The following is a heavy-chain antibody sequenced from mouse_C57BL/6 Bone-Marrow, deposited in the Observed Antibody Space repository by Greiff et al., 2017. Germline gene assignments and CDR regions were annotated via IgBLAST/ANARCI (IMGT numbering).Heavy chain of an antibody. CDR1: GYTFTSYD. D-gene: IGHD1-1*01. Sequence: QVQLQQSGPELVKPGASVKLSCKASGYTFTSYDINWVKQRPGQGLERIGWSYPRDGSTKYNEKFKGKATLTVDTSSSTAYMELHSLTSEDSAVYFCARDYGSSYWYFDVWGTGTTVTVSS. CDR3: ARDYGSSYWYFDV. J-gene: IGHJ1*03. CDR2: SYPRDGST. V-gene: IGHV1-85*01.